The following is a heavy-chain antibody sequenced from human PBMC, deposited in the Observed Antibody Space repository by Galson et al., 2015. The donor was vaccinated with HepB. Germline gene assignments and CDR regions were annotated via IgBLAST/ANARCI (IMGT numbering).Heavy chain of an antibody. D-gene: IGHD2-15*01. CDR3: ATTILLRYYYYGMDV. Sequence: SVKVSCKASGYTFTSYGISWVRQAPGQGLEWMGWISAYNGNTNYAQKLQGRVTMTTDTSTSTAYMELRSLRSDDTAVYYCATTILLRYYYYGMDVWGQGTTVTVSS. CDR1: GYTFTSYG. CDR2: ISAYNGNT. V-gene: IGHV1-18*01. J-gene: IGHJ6*02.